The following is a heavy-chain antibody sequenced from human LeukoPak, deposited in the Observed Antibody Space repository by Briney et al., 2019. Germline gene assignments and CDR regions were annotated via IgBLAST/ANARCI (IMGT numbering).Heavy chain of an antibody. D-gene: IGHD6-19*01. Sequence: PGGSLRLSCAASGFTFSSYAMSWVRQAPGKGLEWVSAISGSGGSTYYADSVEGRFTISRDNSKNTLYLQMNSLRAEDTAVYYCAKDRAGYSSASRNYFDYWGQGTLVTVSS. J-gene: IGHJ4*02. CDR2: ISGSGGST. CDR1: GFTFSSYA. CDR3: AKDRAGYSSASRNYFDY. V-gene: IGHV3-23*01.